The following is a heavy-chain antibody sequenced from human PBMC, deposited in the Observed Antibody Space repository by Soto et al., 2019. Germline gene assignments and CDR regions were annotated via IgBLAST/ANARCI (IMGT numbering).Heavy chain of an antibody. CDR1: GYTFTGYY. V-gene: IGHV1-2*04. J-gene: IGHJ4*02. CDR2: INPNSGGT. D-gene: IGHD4-17*01. Sequence: GASVKVSCKASGYTFTGYYMHWVRQAPGQGLEWMGWINPNSGGTNYAQKFQGWVTMTRDTSISTAYMELSRLRSDDTAVYYCARVATVSQRGWMSPKIFYFDYWGQGTLVTVSS. CDR3: ARVATVSQRGWMSPKIFYFDY.